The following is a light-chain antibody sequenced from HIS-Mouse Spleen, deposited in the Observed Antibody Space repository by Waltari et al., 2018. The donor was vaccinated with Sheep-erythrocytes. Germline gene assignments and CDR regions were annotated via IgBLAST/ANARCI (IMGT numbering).Light chain of an antibody. J-gene: IGLJ2*01. CDR2: KDS. CDR1: ALPKQY. V-gene: IGLV3-25*03. CDR3: QSADSSVV. Sequence: SYELTQPPSVSVSPGQTARITCSGDALPKQYAYWYQQKPGQAPVLVIYKDSERHSGIPERFSGSSSGTTVTLTISGVQAEDEADDYCQSADSSVVFGGGTKLTVL.